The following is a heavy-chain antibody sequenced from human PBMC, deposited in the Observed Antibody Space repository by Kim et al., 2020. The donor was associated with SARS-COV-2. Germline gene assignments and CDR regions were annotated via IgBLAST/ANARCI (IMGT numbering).Heavy chain of an antibody. CDR3: AKINYYDSSGYPN. V-gene: IGHV3-23*01. Sequence: FAVSVKVRFTISRDISKNALYLQMNSLRAEDTAVYYCAKINYYDSSGYPNWGQGTLVTVSS. D-gene: IGHD3-22*01. J-gene: IGHJ4*02.